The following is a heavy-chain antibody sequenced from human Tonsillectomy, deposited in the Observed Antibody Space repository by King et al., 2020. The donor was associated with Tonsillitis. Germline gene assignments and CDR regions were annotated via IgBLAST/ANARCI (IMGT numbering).Heavy chain of an antibody. CDR1: GYTFTCYY. D-gene: IGHD2-2*02. V-gene: IGHV1-2*02. CDR2: INPNSGGP. J-gene: IGHJ4*02. CDR3: ARDPAIEPDPVYYFDY. Sequence: VQLVQSGAEVKKPGASVKVSCKASGYTFTCYYMHWVRQAPGQGLEWMGGINPNSGGPNYAQKFQGRGTMTRDTSISTAYMELSRLRSDDTAVYYGARDPAIEPDPVYYFDYWGQGTLVTVSS.